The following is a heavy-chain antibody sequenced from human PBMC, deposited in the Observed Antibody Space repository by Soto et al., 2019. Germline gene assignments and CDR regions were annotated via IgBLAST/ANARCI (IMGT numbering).Heavy chain of an antibody. CDR3: ATDRGGYCSGGSCRTIDY. D-gene: IGHD2-15*01. J-gene: IGHJ4*02. CDR2: FDPEDGET. Sequence: EASVKVSCKVSGYTLTELSMHWVRQAPGKGLEWMGGFDPEDGETIYAQKFQGRVTMTEDTSTDTAYMELSSLRSEDTAVYYCATDRGGYCSGGSCRTIDYWGQGTLVTVSS. CDR1: GYTLTELS. V-gene: IGHV1-24*01.